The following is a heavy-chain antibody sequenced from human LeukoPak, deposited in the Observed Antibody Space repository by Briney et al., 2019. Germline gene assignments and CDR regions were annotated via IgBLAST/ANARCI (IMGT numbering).Heavy chain of an antibody. CDR2: TSQSGST. CDR1: GGSFSGHY. Sequence: SETLSLTCAVYGGSFSGHYWSWIRQPPGKGLEWIGETSQSGSTNYNPSLKSRVTISADTSKSQFSLKLSSVTAADTAVYYCARNDYDTSGYYYRLWGQGTLVTVSS. V-gene: IGHV4-34*01. J-gene: IGHJ4*02. D-gene: IGHD3-22*01. CDR3: ARNDYDTSGYYYRL.